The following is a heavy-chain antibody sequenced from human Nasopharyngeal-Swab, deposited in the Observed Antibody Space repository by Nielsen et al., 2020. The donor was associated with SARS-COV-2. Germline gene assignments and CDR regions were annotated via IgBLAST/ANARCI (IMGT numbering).Heavy chain of an antibody. J-gene: IGHJ6*02. V-gene: IGHV3-7*01. D-gene: IGHD2-21*01. CDR3: ARVGVVIAHYYYYGMDV. CDR1: GFTFSSYW. Sequence: GGSLRLSCAASGFTFSSYWMSWVRHAPGKGLEWVANIKQDGSEKYYVDSVKGRFTISRDNAKNSLYLQMNSLRAEDTAVYYCARVGVVIAHYYYYGMDVWGQGTTVTVSS. CDR2: IKQDGSEK.